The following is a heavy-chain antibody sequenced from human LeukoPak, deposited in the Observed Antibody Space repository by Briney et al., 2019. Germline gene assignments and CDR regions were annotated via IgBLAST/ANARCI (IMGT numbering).Heavy chain of an antibody. D-gene: IGHD3-22*01. CDR3: ARAVTYYYDSSGYYRKYYFDY. CDR1: GGSISSGGYY. J-gene: IGHJ4*02. V-gene: IGHV4-61*08. CDR2: IYYSGST. Sequence: SETLSLTCTVSGGSISSGGYYWSWIRQHPGKGLEWIGYIYYSGSTNYNPSLKSRVTISVDTSKNQFSLKLSSVTAADTAVYYCARAVTYYYDSSGYYRKYYFDYWGQGTLVTVSS.